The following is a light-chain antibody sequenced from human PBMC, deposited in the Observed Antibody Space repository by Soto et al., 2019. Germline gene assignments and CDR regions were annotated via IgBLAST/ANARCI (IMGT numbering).Light chain of an antibody. Sequence: QSVLTQPASVSGSPGQSITISCTGTSSDVGGYNYVSWFQHHPGKAPKLIIYEVSYRPSGVSARFSGSKSGDTASLTISGLQAEDEADYYCSSFTNTITRYAFGTGTKLTVL. J-gene: IGLJ1*01. V-gene: IGLV2-14*01. CDR2: EVS. CDR1: SSDVGGYNY. CDR3: SSFTNTITRYA.